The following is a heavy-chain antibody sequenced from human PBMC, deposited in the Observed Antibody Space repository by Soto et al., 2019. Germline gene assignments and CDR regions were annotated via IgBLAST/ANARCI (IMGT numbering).Heavy chain of an antibody. V-gene: IGHV4-39*01. J-gene: IGHJ3*02. Sequence: SETLSLTCTVSGGSISSSSYYWGWIRQPPGKGLEWIGSIYYSGSTYYNPSLKSRVTISVDTSKNQFSLKLSSVTAADTAVYYCARRLTETYYYDSSGLEGIGAFDIWGQGTMVTVSS. CDR3: ARRLTETYYYDSSGLEGIGAFDI. CDR1: GGSISSSSYY. D-gene: IGHD3-22*01. CDR2: IYYSGST.